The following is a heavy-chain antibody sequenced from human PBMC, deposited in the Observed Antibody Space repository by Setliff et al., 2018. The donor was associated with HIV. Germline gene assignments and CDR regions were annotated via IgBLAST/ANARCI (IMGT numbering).Heavy chain of an antibody. D-gene: IGHD6-13*01. CDR2: ISGSGGST. CDR1: GFTFSSYA. V-gene: IGHV3-23*01. Sequence: LRLSCAASGFTFSSYAMSWVRQAPGKGLEWVSAISGSGGSTYYADSVKGRFTISRDNSKNTLYLQMNSLRAEDTAVYYCAKGGYSSSWAPNWFDPWGQGALVTVSS. J-gene: IGHJ5*02. CDR3: AKGGYSSSWAPNWFDP.